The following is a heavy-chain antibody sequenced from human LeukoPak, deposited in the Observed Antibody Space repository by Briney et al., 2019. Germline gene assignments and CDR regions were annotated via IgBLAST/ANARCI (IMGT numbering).Heavy chain of an antibody. V-gene: IGHV3-9*03. Sequence: GRSLRLSCAASRFTFDDYTMHWVRQVPGKGLEWVSGITWNSGSIGYADSVKGRFTISRDNAKNSLYLQMNSLRVEDMALYYCAKDGSGGSGGFDYWGQGTLVTVSS. CDR1: RFTFDDYT. D-gene: IGHD2-15*01. CDR2: ITWNSGSI. J-gene: IGHJ4*02. CDR3: AKDGSGGSGGFDY.